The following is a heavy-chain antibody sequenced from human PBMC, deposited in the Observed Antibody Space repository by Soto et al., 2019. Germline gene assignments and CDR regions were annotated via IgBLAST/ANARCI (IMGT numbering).Heavy chain of an antibody. D-gene: IGHD2-15*01. J-gene: IGHJ5*02. CDR3: ATRKGGSYNWLDP. V-gene: IGHV4-39*01. CDR2: LYYSGNT. Sequence: PSETLSLTCTVSGGSISRSSYSWAWIRQPPGKGLEWIGTLYYSGNTYYNPSLKSRVTISVDTSKNQFSLKLSSVTAADTAVYYCATRKGGSYNWLDPWGQGTLVTVYS. CDR1: GGSISRSSYS.